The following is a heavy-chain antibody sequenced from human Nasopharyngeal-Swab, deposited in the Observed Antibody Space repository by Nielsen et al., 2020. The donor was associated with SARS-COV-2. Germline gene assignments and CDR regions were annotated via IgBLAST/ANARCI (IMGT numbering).Heavy chain of an antibody. CDR2: INHNGGT. J-gene: IGHJ4*02. D-gene: IGHD5-12*01. Sequence: SETLSLTCAVYGGSFSDYNWSWIRQPPGKGLEWIGEINHNGGTNYSPSFKSRATMSVDTSKNQFSLKLSSVTAADTAVYYCAGNSAYVLWDYWGQGVLVTVSS. V-gene: IGHV4-34*01. CDR3: AGNSAYVLWDY. CDR1: GGSFSDYN.